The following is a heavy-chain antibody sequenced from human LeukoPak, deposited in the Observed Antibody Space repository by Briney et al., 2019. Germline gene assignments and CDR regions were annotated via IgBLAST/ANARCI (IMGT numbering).Heavy chain of an antibody. Sequence: GGSLRLSCAASGLTFSNAWMSWVRQAPGKGLEWVSAISGSGGSTYYADSVKGRFTISRDNSKNTLYLQMNSLRAEDTAVYYCAKAIIAARPHDAFDIWGQGTMVTVSS. D-gene: IGHD6-6*01. CDR1: GLTFSNAW. CDR2: ISGSGGST. V-gene: IGHV3-23*01. J-gene: IGHJ3*02. CDR3: AKAIIAARPHDAFDI.